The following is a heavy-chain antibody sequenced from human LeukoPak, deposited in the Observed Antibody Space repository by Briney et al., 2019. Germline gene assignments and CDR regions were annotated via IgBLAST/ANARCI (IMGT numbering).Heavy chain of an antibody. CDR2: IYYSGST. CDR1: GGSISSGGYY. V-gene: IGHV4-31*03. J-gene: IGHJ4*02. CDR3: ARGHTGDYDY. D-gene: IGHD4-17*01. Sequence: SETLSLTCTVSGGSISSGGYYWSWIRQHPGKGLEWIGYIYYSGSTYYNPSLKSRVTISVDTSKNQFSLKLSSVTAADTAVHYCARGHTGDYDYWGQGTLVTVSS.